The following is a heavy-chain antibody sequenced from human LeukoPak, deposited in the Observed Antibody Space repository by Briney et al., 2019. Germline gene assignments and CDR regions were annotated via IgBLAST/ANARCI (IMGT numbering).Heavy chain of an antibody. D-gene: IGHD3-10*02. CDR1: GFTFSSHW. CDR2: IKQDGSEK. CDR3: AELGITMIGGV. Sequence: GGSLRLSCAASGFTFSSHWMSWVRQAPGKGLEWVANIKQDGSEKYYVDSVKGRFTISRDNAKNSLYLQMNSLRAEDTAVYYCAELGITMIGGVWGKGTTVTISS. V-gene: IGHV3-7*01. J-gene: IGHJ6*04.